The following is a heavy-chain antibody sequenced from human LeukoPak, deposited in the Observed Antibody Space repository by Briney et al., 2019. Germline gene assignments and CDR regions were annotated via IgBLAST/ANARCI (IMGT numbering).Heavy chain of an antibody. D-gene: IGHD2-8*01. V-gene: IGHV1-18*01. J-gene: IGHJ3*01. CDR3: ARPANLYYASDAFDL. Sequence: ASVKVSCKASGYNLRNYAINWVRQAPGQGLEWMRWISAYTGHTNYAQKFQGRVTMTANTSTNTASMELRSLRSDDTAVYYCARPANLYYASDAFDLWGQGTMVTVSS. CDR2: ISAYTGHT. CDR1: GYNLRNYA.